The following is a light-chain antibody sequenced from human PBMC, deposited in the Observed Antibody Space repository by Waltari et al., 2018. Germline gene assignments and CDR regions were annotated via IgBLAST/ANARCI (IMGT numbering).Light chain of an antibody. CDR2: EVS. CDR1: QSLLHTDGKTY. Sequence: DVVMTQTPPSLSVTPGQPASISCKSSQSLLHTDGKTYLSWYLQHPGQPPQLLISEVSNRVSGRPDRISGSGSGTEFTLKISRVEAEDVGVYYCMQMKQLPPWTFGQGTKVEIK. CDR3: MQMKQLPPWT. V-gene: IGKV2D-29*01. J-gene: IGKJ1*01.